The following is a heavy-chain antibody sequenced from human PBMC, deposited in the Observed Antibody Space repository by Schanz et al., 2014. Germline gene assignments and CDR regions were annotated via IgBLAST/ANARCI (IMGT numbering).Heavy chain of an antibody. V-gene: IGHV4-39*01. CDR2: TFHTGST. J-gene: IGHJ3*01. D-gene: IGHD3-3*01. CDR3: ASRLVRSGYLGAFDF. CDR1: GDSISSSSYY. Sequence: QLQLQESGPGLAKPSETLSLTCTVSGDSISSSSYYWGWIRQPPGRGLEWIGTTFHTGSTYYAPSLKSGVPMSGDTPKNQFPLRRSSVTAADTAVYFCASRLVRSGYLGAFDFWGQGTMVTVSS.